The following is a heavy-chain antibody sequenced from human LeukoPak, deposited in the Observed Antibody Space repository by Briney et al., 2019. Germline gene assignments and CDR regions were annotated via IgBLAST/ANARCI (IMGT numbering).Heavy chain of an antibody. CDR3: ARGVGGYQFDY. Sequence: SETLSLTCTVPGGSISSYYWSWIRQPPGKGLEWIGYIYYSGSTNYNPSLKSRVTISVDTSKNQFSLKLSSVTAADTAVYYCARGVGGYQFDYWGQGTLATVSS. D-gene: IGHD5-12*01. CDR1: GGSISSYY. J-gene: IGHJ4*02. V-gene: IGHV4-59*01. CDR2: IYYSGST.